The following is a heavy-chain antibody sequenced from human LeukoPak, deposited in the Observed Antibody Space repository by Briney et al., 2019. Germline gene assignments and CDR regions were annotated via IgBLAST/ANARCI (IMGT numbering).Heavy chain of an antibody. J-gene: IGHJ4*02. CDR1: GFTFSSYS. V-gene: IGHV3-48*04. CDR2: ISSSSSTI. CDR3: ARWSGANGLDY. D-gene: IGHD4/OR15-4a*01. Sequence: GGSLRLSCAASGFTFSSYSMNWVRQAPGKGLEWVSYISSSSSTIYYADSVKGRFTISRDNAKNSLYLQMNSLRAEDTAVYYCARWSGANGLDYWGQGTLVTVSS.